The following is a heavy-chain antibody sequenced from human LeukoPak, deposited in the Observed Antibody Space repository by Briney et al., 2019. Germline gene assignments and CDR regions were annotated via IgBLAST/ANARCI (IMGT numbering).Heavy chain of an antibody. CDR3: ARGTRTRKHSKTPPDAFDI. D-gene: IGHD6-13*01. CDR2: MNPNSGNT. Sequence: ASVNVSCKASGYTFTSYDINWVRQATGQGLEWMGWMNPNSGNTGYAQKFQGRVTMTRNTSISTAYMELSSLRSEDTAVYYCARGTRTRKHSKTPPDAFDIWGQGTMVTVSS. V-gene: IGHV1-8*01. J-gene: IGHJ3*02. CDR1: GYTFTSYD.